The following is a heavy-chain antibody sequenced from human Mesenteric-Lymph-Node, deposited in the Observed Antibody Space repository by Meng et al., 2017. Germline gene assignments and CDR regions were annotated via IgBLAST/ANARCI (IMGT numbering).Heavy chain of an antibody. Sequence: LGRSVAGVKKPGAPVKVSCKASGYTFTSYGISWVRQAPGQGLEWMGWISAYNGNTNYAQKLQGRVTMTTDTSTSTAYMELRSLRSDDTAVYYCARAVYSYGSWWYFDLWGRGTLVTVSS. CDR3: ARAVYSYGSWWYFDL. J-gene: IGHJ2*01. CDR2: ISAYNGNT. D-gene: IGHD5-18*01. CDR1: GYTFTSYG. V-gene: IGHV1-18*01.